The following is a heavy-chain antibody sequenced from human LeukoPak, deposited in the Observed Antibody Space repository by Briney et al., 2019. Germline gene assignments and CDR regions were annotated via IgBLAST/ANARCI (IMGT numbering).Heavy chain of an antibody. V-gene: IGHV1-69-2*01. CDR1: GYTFTDYY. CDR3: ATGGTRIVGAN. J-gene: IGHJ4*02. D-gene: IGHD1-26*01. CDR2: VDPEDGET. Sequence: EASVKVSCKVSGYTFTDYYMHWVQQAPGKGLEWMGLVDPEDGETIYAEKFQGRVTITADTSTDTAYMELSSLRSEDTAVYYCATGGTRIVGANWGQGTLVTVSS.